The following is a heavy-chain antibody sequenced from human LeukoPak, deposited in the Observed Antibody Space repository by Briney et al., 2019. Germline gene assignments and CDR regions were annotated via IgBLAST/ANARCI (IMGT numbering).Heavy chain of an antibody. CDR2: ISSNGGST. V-gene: IGHV3-64*01. J-gene: IGHJ4*02. CDR1: GFTFSSYA. D-gene: IGHD3-22*01. CDR3: ARGRIAVVWFDY. Sequence: GGSLRLSCAASGFTFSSYAMHWVRQAPGKGLEYVSAISSNGGSTYYANAVKGRFTISRDNSKNTLYLQMGSLRAEDMAVYYCARGRIAVVWFDYWGQGTLVTVSS.